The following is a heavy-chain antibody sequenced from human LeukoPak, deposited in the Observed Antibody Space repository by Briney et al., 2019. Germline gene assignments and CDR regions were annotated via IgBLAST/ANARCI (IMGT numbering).Heavy chain of an antibody. D-gene: IGHD3-10*01. Sequence: GGSLRLSCAASGFTFSSYWMSWVRRAPGKGLEWVANIEQDGSEKYYVDSVKGRFIISRDNAKNSLYLQMNSLRAEDTAVYYCAKDGSMVRGVPHYYYGMDVWGQGTTVTVSS. CDR2: IEQDGSEK. V-gene: IGHV3-7*03. CDR1: GFTFSSYW. J-gene: IGHJ6*02. CDR3: AKDGSMVRGVPHYYYGMDV.